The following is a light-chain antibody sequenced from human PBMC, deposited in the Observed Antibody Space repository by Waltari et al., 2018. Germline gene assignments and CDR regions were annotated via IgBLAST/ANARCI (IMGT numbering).Light chain of an antibody. V-gene: IGKV1-5*03. Sequence: DIQMTQSPSTLSASVGDRVTITCRASQLISSWLAWYQQKPGKAPRLLIYEASSLESGVPSRFSGSGSGTEFTLTISSLQPDDFATYYCQQYNSYSTFGQGTKVEIK. CDR2: EAS. CDR3: QQYNSYST. CDR1: QLISSW. J-gene: IGKJ2*01.